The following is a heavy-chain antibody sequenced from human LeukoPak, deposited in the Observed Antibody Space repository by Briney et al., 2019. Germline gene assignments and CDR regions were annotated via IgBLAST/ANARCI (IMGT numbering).Heavy chain of an antibody. CDR1: GFTFSRYW. D-gene: IGHD3-22*01. CDR2: LNSDGSST. Sequence: GGSLRLSCEASGFTFSRYWMHWVRQTPGKGLVWVSRLNSDGSSTRYADSVKGRFTISRDNAKSTLYLQMNSLRAEDTAVYYCARDTNYYDSSGYYPEVYFDYWGQGTLVTVSS. J-gene: IGHJ4*02. V-gene: IGHV3-74*01. CDR3: ARDTNYYDSSGYYPEVYFDY.